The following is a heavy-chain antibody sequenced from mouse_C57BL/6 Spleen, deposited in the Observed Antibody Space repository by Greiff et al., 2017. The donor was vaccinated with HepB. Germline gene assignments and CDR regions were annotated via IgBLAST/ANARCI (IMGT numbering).Heavy chain of an antibody. Sequence: VQLQQSGPELVKPGASVKISCKASGYAFSSSWMNWVKQRPGKGLEWIGRIYPGDGDTNYNGKFKGKATLTADKSSSTAYMQLSSLTSEDSAVYFCARLTVPYDGAMDYWGQGTSVTVSS. D-gene: IGHD2-12*01. V-gene: IGHV1-82*01. CDR2: IYPGDGDT. CDR1: GYAFSSSW. J-gene: IGHJ4*01. CDR3: ARLTVPYDGAMDY.